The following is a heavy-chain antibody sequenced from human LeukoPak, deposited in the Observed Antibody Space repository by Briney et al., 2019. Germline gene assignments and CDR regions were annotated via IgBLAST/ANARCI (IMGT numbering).Heavy chain of an antibody. Sequence: KPSETLSLTCTVSGGSISSYYWSWIRQPAGKGLEWIGRIYISGSGSTNYNPSLKSRVTMSVDTSKNQFSLKLSSVTAADTAVYYCARGHLGGGWFKYDAFAIWGQGTMVTVSS. J-gene: IGHJ3*02. CDR2: IYISGSGST. CDR3: ARGHLGGGWFKYDAFAI. CDR1: GGSISSYY. D-gene: IGHD6-19*01. V-gene: IGHV4-4*07.